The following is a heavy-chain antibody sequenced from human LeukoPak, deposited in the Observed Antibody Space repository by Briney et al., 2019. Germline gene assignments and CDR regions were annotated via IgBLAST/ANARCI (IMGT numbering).Heavy chain of an antibody. V-gene: IGHV3-74*01. CDR3: TRDWRNKAFDY. CDR2: IRSDGGAT. D-gene: IGHD3-3*01. CDR1: GFTFSKYW. J-gene: IGHJ4*02. Sequence: GGSLRLSCEDSGFTFSKYWMHWVRQAPGKGLVWVSRIRSDGGATDYADSVKGRCTISRDNAKNTLYLQMNSLRVEDTALYYCTRDWRNKAFDYWGQGTLVTVSS.